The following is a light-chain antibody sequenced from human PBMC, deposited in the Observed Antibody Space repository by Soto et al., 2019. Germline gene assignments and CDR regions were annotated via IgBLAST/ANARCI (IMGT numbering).Light chain of an antibody. V-gene: IGKV1-5*01. CDR2: DAS. Sequence: DIQMTQSPSTLSASVGYTVTITCRASQSVSTWLAWYQQTPGKAPKLLMYDASTLESGAPARFSGSGSGTEFTLTISSLQPEDFATYHCQEYKTWTFGQGTTVDIK. CDR3: QEYKTWT. J-gene: IGKJ1*01. CDR1: QSVSTW.